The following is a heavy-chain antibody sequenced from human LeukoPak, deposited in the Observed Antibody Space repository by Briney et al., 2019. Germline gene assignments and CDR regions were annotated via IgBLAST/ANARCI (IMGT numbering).Heavy chain of an antibody. D-gene: IGHD3-9*01. Sequence: ASVKVSCKASGYTFTGYYMHWVRQAPGQGLEWMGWINPNSGGTHYAQKFQGRVTMTRDTSISTAYMELSRLRSDDTAVYYCARGAQVLRYFDWLLSHWGQGTLVTVSS. CDR3: ARGAQVLRYFDWLLSH. CDR1: GYTFTGYY. CDR2: INPNSGGT. V-gene: IGHV1-2*02. J-gene: IGHJ4*02.